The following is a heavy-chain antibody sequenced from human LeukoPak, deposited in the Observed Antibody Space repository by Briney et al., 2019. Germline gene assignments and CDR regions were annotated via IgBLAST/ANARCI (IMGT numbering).Heavy chain of an antibody. CDR2: ISGSGGST. V-gene: IGHV3-23*01. D-gene: IGHD3-3*01. Sequence: GGSLRLSCAASGFTFSSYAMSWVRQAPGKGLEWVSAISGSGGSTYYADPVKGRFTISRDNSKNTLYLQMNSLRAEDTAVYYCAKDPEVLRFLEWLTWGQGTLVTVSS. CDR3: AKDPEVLRFLEWLT. J-gene: IGHJ5*02. CDR1: GFTFSSYA.